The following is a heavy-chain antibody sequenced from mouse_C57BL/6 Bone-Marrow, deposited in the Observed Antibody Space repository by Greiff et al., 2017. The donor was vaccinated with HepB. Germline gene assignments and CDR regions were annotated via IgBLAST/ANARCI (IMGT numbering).Heavy chain of an antibody. V-gene: IGHV1-59*01. CDR1: GYTFTSYW. CDR2: IDPSDSYT. J-gene: IGHJ2*01. Sequence: QVQLQQPGAELVRPGPSVKLSCKASGYTFTSYWMHWVKQRPGQGLEWIGVIDPSDSYTNYNQKFKGKATLTVDTSSSTAYMQLSSLTSEDSAVYYCARKETLPFDYWGQGTTLTVSS. CDR3: ARKETLPFDY.